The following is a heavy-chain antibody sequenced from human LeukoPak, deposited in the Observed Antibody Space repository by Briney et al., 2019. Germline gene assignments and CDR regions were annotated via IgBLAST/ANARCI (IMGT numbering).Heavy chain of an antibody. CDR3: ARSASYYGAGYYFDY. J-gene: IGHJ4*02. D-gene: IGHD3-10*01. CDR1: GGSISSYY. V-gene: IGHV4-4*07. CDR2: IYTSGST. Sequence: SETLSLTCTVSGGSISSYYWSWIRQPAGKGLEWIGRIYTSGSTNYNPSLKSRVTMSVDTSKNQFPLKLSSVTAADTAVYYCARSASYYGAGYYFDYWGQGTLVTVSS.